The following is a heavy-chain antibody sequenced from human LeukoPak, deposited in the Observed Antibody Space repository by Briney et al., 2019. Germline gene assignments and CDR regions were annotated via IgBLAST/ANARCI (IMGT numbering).Heavy chain of an antibody. D-gene: IGHD6-13*01. CDR3: ARGIAAAAKQGGFDF. Sequence: SETLSLTCTVAGGSISSYYWSWVRQPAGKGLEWIGRIYSGGSTNYNPSLKSRVTMSVDTSKNHFSLKLSSVAAADTAVYYCARGIAAAAKQGGFDFWGQGTLVTVSS. CDR1: GGSISSYY. CDR2: IYSGGST. J-gene: IGHJ4*02. V-gene: IGHV4-4*07.